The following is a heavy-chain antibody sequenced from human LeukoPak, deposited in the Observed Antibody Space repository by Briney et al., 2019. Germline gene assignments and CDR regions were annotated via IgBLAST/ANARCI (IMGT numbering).Heavy chain of an antibody. Sequence: GGSLRLSCAASGFTFSSYEMNWVRQAPGKGLEWVSYISSSGSTIYYADSVKGRFTISRDNAKNSLYLQMNSLRAEDTAVYYCAREPDSLDSGSYGYFDYWGQGTLVTVSS. D-gene: IGHD1-26*01. V-gene: IGHV3-48*03. CDR3: AREPDSLDSGSYGYFDY. J-gene: IGHJ4*02. CDR1: GFTFSSYE. CDR2: ISSSGSTI.